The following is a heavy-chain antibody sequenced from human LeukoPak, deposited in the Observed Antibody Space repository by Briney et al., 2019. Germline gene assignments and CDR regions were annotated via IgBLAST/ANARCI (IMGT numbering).Heavy chain of an antibody. Sequence: PGGSLRLSCAASGFTFSSYSMNWVRQAPGKGLEWVSSISSSSSYIYYADSVKGRFTISRDNAKNSPYLQMNSLRAEDTAVYYCARRIYDYGDYDGGFDIWGQGTMVTVSS. CDR1: GFTFSSYS. CDR2: ISSSSSYI. V-gene: IGHV3-21*01. CDR3: ARRIYDYGDYDGGFDI. D-gene: IGHD4-17*01. J-gene: IGHJ3*02.